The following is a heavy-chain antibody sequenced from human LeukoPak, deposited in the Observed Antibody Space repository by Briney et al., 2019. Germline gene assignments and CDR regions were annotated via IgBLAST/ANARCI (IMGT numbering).Heavy chain of an antibody. V-gene: IGHV3-7*01. CDR3: AKGGSSSSPYYYYYMDV. D-gene: IGHD6-6*01. CDR1: GLTFSSYW. J-gene: IGHJ6*03. Sequence: GGSLRLSCAASGLTFSSYWMSWVRQAPGKGLEWVANIKQDGSEKYYVDSVKGRFTISRDNANNSLYLQMNSLRAEDTAVYYCAKGGSSSSPYYYYYMDVWGKGTTVTVSS. CDR2: IKQDGSEK.